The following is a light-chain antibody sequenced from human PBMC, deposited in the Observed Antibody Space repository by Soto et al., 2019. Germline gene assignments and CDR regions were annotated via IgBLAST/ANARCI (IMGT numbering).Light chain of an antibody. CDR3: SSYTSSSTYV. J-gene: IGLJ1*01. CDR1: SSDVGGYNF. Sequence: QSALTQPASVSGSPGQSITISCTGTSSDVGGYNFVSWYQQYPGKAPKLMIYEVSNRPSGIYSRFSGSKSGNTASLTISGLQAEDGADYYCSSYTSSSTYVFGTGTKLTVL. V-gene: IGLV2-14*01. CDR2: EVS.